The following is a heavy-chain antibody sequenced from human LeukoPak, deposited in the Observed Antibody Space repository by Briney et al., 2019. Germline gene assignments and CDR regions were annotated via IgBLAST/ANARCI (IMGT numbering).Heavy chain of an antibody. CDR1: GGSISSKSYY. D-gene: IGHD6-13*01. V-gene: IGHV4-61*02. J-gene: IGHJ4*01. CDR2: IYTSGST. Sequence: PSLTLSLTCTVSGGSISSKSYYWSWIRQPAGKGLEWIGRIYTSGSTDYNPSLKSRVTISRDTSKNEFSLILSSLTAADTAVYYCARDFWPLNEYNSSWYSKYWGHGTLVTVSS. CDR3: ARDFWPLNEYNSSWYSKY.